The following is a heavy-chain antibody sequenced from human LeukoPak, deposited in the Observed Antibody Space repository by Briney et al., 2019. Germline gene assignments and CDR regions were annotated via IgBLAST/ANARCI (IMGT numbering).Heavy chain of an antibody. D-gene: IGHD6-13*01. Sequence: GSLRLSCAASGFTFSDYYMSWIRQAPGKGLEWVSYISSSGSTIYYADSVKGRFTISRDNAKNSLYLQMNSLRAEDTAVYYCARGAPEYSSSWYVGDPWGQGTLVTVSS. V-gene: IGHV3-11*01. CDR1: GFTFSDYY. J-gene: IGHJ5*02. CDR2: ISSSGSTI. CDR3: ARGAPEYSSSWYVGDP.